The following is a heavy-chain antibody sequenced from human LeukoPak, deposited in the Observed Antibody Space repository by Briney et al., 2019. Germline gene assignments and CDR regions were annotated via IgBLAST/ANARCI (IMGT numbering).Heavy chain of an antibody. CDR2: INPNSGGT. CDR3: ARDGGDCSSTSCYTALDP. Sequence: GASVKVSCKASGYTFTGYYMHWVRQAPGQGLEWKGWINPNSGGTNYAQKFQGRVTMTRDTSISTAYMELSRLRSDDTAVYYCARDGGDCSSTSCYTALDPWGQGTLVTVSS. J-gene: IGHJ5*02. D-gene: IGHD2-2*02. V-gene: IGHV1-2*02. CDR1: GYTFTGYY.